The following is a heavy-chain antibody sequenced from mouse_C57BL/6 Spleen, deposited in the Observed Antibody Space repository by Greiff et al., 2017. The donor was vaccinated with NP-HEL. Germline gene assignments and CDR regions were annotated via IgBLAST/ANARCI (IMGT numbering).Heavy chain of an antibody. CDR1: GFSFNTYA. V-gene: IGHV10-1*01. CDR2: IRSKSNNYAT. D-gene: IGHD1-1*02. J-gene: IGHJ2*01. CDR3: VRGRNGDFDY. Sequence: EVMLVESGGGLVQPKGSLKLSCAASGFSFNTYAMNWVRQAPGKGLEWVARIRSKSNNYATYYADSVKDRFTISRDDSESMLYLQMNNLKTEDTAMYYCVRGRNGDFDYWGKGTTLTVSS.